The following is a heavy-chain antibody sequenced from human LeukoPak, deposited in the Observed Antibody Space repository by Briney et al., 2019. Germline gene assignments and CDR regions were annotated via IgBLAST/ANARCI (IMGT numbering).Heavy chain of an antibody. CDR2: NSGSGGST. CDR3: AKDLSNSGSPFDD. J-gene: IGHJ4*02. V-gene: IGHV3-23*01. Sequence: GSLRLSCAASGFTFSSYGMSWVRQAPGKGLGWVSVNSGSGGSTYYADSVKGRFTISRDKSKNTLYLQMNRLRAEDTAVYYCAKDLSNSGSPFDDWCQGTLVTVSS. CDR1: GFTFSSYG. D-gene: IGHD1-26*01.